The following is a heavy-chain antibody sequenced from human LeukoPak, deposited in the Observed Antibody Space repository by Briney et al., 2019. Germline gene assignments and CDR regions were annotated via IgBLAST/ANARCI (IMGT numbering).Heavy chain of an antibody. CDR3: ARVSIFGVVISYAFDI. Sequence: PSGTLSLTCTVSGGSISSYYWSWIRQPPGKGLEWIGYIYYSGSTNYNPSLKSRVTISVDTSKNQFSLKLSSVTAADTAVYYCARVSIFGVVISYAFDIWGQGTMVTVSS. CDR1: GGSISSYY. CDR2: IYYSGST. J-gene: IGHJ3*02. D-gene: IGHD3-3*01. V-gene: IGHV4-59*01.